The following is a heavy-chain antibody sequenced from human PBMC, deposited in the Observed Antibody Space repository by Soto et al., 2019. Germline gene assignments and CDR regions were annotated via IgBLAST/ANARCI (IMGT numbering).Heavy chain of an antibody. V-gene: IGHV3-23*01. Sequence: GGSLRLSCAASGFTFSSYAMSWVRQAPGKGLGWVSAISGSGGSTYYADSVKGRFTISRDNSKNTLYLQMNSLRAEDTAVYYCAKSPGDIVLMVYATNYYYYMDVWGKGATVTVSS. D-gene: IGHD2-8*01. CDR1: GFTFSSYA. CDR2: ISGSGGST. J-gene: IGHJ6*03. CDR3: AKSPGDIVLMVYATNYYYYMDV.